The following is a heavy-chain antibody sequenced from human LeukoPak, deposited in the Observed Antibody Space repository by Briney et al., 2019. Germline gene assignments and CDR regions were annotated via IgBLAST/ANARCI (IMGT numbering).Heavy chain of an antibody. Sequence: GRSLRLSCAASGFTFSSYGMHWVRQAPGKGLEWVAVISYDGSNKYYADSVKGRFTISRDNSKNTLYLQMNSLRAEDTAVYYCARGLHYYYYGMDVWGQGTTVTVSS. V-gene: IGHV3-30*03. J-gene: IGHJ6*02. CDR1: GFTFSSYG. D-gene: IGHD3-10*01. CDR2: ISYDGSNK. CDR3: ARGLHYYYYGMDV.